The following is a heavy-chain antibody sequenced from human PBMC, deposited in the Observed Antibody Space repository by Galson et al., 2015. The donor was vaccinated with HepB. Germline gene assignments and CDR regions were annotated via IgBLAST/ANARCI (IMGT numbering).Heavy chain of an antibody. Sequence: SLRLSCAASGFTFSNYAMSWVRHAPGKGLEWVANIRQDGSEKYYVDSMKGRFTMSRDNARNSLYLQMNSLRADDTAVYYCARISHKITILDLVYCGQGTLATVSS. CDR3: ARISHKITILDLVY. V-gene: IGHV3-7*03. CDR1: GFTFSNYA. D-gene: IGHD3-3*01. J-gene: IGHJ4*02. CDR2: IRQDGSEK.